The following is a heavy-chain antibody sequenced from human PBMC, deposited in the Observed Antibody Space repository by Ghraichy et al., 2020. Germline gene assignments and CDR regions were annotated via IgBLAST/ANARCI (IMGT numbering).Heavy chain of an antibody. D-gene: IGHD6-13*01. J-gene: IGHJ2*01. V-gene: IGHV4-39*01. CDR2: IYYSGTT. CDR3: ASVIHSSNWSVKWHFDL. CDR1: GDSISSTHYF. Sequence: SETLSLTCTVSGDSISSTHYFWGWIRQPPGKGLEWIGNIYYSGTTYYNPSLKSRVTISVDTSKNQFSLKLNSVTAADTAVYYCASVIHSSNWSVKWHFDLWGRGTLVTVSS.